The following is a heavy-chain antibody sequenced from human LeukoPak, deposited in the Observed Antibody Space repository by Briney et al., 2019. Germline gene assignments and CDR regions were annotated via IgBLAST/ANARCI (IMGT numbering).Heavy chain of an antibody. CDR2: IYYSGST. V-gene: IGHV4-39*01. CDR3: ARRFSGSYYNHFDY. D-gene: IGHD3-10*01. J-gene: IGHJ4*02. Sequence: SETLSLTCTVSGGSISSSSYYWGWIRQPPGKGLEWIGSIYYSGSTYYNPSLKSRVTISVDTSKNQFSLKLSSVTAADTAVYYCARRFSGSYYNHFDYWGQGTLVTVSS. CDR1: GGSISSSSYY.